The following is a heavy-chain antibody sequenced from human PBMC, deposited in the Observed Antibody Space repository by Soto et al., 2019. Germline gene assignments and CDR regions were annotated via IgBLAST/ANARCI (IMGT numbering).Heavy chain of an antibody. CDR2: TYHSGNP. J-gene: IGHJ4*02. CDR1: GDTISTGGYT. V-gene: IGHV4-30-2*03. D-gene: IGHD6-6*01. Sequence: SETLSLTCDVSGDTISTGGYTWAWIRQPPGKALEWIGHTYHSGNPYYNPSLKSRVTISVDTSKNQFSLKLSSVTAADTAVYYCARSSIAPRLFMYPFDYWGQGTLVTVSS. CDR3: ARSSIAPRLFMYPFDY.